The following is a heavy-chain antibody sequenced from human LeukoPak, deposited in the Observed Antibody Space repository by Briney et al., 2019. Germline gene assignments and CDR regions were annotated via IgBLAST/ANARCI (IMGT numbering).Heavy chain of an antibody. J-gene: IGHJ3*02. CDR1: GGSISSYY. CDR2: IYYSGST. V-gene: IGHV4-59*01. Sequence: PSETLSLTCTVSGGSISSYYWSWIRQPPGKGLEWIGYIYYSGSTNYNPSLKSRVTISVDTSKNQFSLKLSSVTAADTAVYYCARASSSALRFLEWLPLDIWGQGTMVTVSS. D-gene: IGHD3-3*01. CDR3: ARASSSALRFLEWLPLDI.